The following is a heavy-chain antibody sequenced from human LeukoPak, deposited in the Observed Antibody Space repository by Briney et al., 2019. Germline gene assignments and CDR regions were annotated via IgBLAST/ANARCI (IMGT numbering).Heavy chain of an antibody. CDR3: ARIWYYDSSGYYYAFDI. CDR2: IYHSGST. J-gene: IGHJ3*02. CDR1: GGSISSSNW. D-gene: IGHD3-22*01. Sequence: SETLSLTCAVSGGSISSSNWWSWVRQPPGKGLEWIGEIYHSGSTNYNPSLKSRVTISVDKSMNQFSLKLSSVTAADTAVYYCARIWYYDSSGYYYAFDIWGQGTMVTVSS. V-gene: IGHV4-4*02.